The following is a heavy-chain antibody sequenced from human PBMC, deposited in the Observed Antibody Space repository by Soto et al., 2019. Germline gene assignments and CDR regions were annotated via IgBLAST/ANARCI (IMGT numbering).Heavy chain of an antibody. CDR1: GGTFSSYA. Sequence: QVQLVQSGAEVKKPGSSVKVSCKASGGTFSSYAISWVRQAPGQGLEWMGGIIPIFGTANYAQKFQGRVTITADKAPSTAYIELSSVSYEDTAVYYCGDGHYYGMDVWGQGTTVTVSS. J-gene: IGHJ6*02. CDR2: IIPIFGTA. V-gene: IGHV1-69*06. CDR3: GDGHYYGMDV.